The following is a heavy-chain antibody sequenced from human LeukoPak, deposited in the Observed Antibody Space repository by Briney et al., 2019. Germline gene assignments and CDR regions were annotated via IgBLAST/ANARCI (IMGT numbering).Heavy chain of an antibody. CDR2: ISGYNGNT. D-gene: IGHD4-17*01. V-gene: IGHV1-18*01. J-gene: IGHJ3*02. Sequence: ASVKVSFKASGCTYNSYGISWVGQAPGQGREWMGWISGYNGNTNYAQKLQGRLTMTTDTSTRTAYMELRSLRSDDTAIYYCATTGDAFDIWGQGTMVTVSS. CDR3: ATTGDAFDI. CDR1: GCTYNSYG.